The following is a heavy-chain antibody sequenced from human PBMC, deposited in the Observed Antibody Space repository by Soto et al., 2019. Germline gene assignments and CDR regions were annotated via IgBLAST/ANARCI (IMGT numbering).Heavy chain of an antibody. CDR3: VRDWRSSSWYRFDP. J-gene: IGHJ5*02. CDR1: GFTFTSSA. V-gene: IGHV1-58*02. CDR2: IVVGSGNT. Sequence: GASVKVSFKASGFTFTSSAMQWVRQARGQRLEWIGWIVVGSGNTNYAQKFQGRVTMTRDTSTSTAYMELRSLRSDDTAVYYCVRDWRSSSWYRFDPWGQGTLVTVSS. D-gene: IGHD6-13*01.